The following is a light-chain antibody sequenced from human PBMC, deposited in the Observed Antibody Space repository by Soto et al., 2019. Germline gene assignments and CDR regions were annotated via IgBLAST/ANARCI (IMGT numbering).Light chain of an antibody. Sequence: QSALTQPPSVSGSPGQSVTISCTGSSSDVCGYNRVSWFQQSPGAAPKLVIYEVSNRPSGVPDRFSGSKSGDTASLTISGLRAEDEADYYCISCTRSNTVIFGGGTKLTVL. CDR2: EVS. J-gene: IGLJ2*01. V-gene: IGLV2-18*02. CDR1: SSDVCGYNR. CDR3: ISCTRSNTVI.